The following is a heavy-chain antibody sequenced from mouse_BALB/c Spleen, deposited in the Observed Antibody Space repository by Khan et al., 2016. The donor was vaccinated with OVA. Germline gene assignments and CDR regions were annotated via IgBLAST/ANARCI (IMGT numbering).Heavy chain of an antibody. CDR3: TRSGYGAFAY. D-gene: IGHD1-1*02. Sequence: VQLQESGAELVKPGASVRLSCKASGYTFTSYYLYWVKQRPGHGLEWIGDINPNNGGTNFNENFKTKATLTVDKSSSTAYMQLSSLTSEDSAVYYCTRSGYGAFAYWGQGTLVSVSA. V-gene: IGHV1S81*02. CDR2: INPNNGGT. CDR1: GYTFTSYY. J-gene: IGHJ3*01.